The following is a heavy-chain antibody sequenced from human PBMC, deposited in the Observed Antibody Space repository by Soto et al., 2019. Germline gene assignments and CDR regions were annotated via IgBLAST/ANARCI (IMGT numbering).Heavy chain of an antibody. CDR1: CGSITSYY. J-gene: IGHJ6*02. Sequence: SETLSLTCTVSCGSITSYYWSWIRQPAGKGLEWIGRIYHTGSINYNPSLQSRVTMSVDTSKNQVSLKLTSVTAADAAVYYCARDMRVFGGIDVWGQGTTVTVSS. CDR2: IYHTGSI. CDR3: ARDMRVFGGIDV. V-gene: IGHV4-4*07. D-gene: IGHD3-3*01.